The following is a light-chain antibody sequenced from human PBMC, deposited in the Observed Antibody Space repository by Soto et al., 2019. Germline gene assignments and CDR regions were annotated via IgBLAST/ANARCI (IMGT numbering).Light chain of an antibody. Sequence: QSALTQPASVSGSPGQSITISCTGTNSDVGDYNFVSWYQQHPGKAPKLIIYDVSNRPSGVSNRFSGSKSDNTASLTISGLQAEDEADYYCSSYTSNFYVLFGGGTKLTVL. CDR3: SSYTSNFYVL. CDR2: DVS. J-gene: IGLJ2*01. V-gene: IGLV2-14*01. CDR1: NSDVGDYNF.